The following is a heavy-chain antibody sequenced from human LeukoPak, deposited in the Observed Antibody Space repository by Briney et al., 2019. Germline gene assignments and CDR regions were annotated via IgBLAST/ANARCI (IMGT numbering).Heavy chain of an antibody. V-gene: IGHV4-59*01. Sequence: SETLSLTCTVSNGSISNYYWNWIRQAPGKGLEWIGFVDHSETTDHNPSLKSRVIIAVDTSKNQFSLRLNAVTAAATAVYYCARGACTGPNCRISPMDVWGKGTTVTVSS. J-gene: IGHJ6*04. D-gene: IGHD2-8*02. CDR1: NGSISNYY. CDR3: ARGACTGPNCRISPMDV. CDR2: VDHSETT.